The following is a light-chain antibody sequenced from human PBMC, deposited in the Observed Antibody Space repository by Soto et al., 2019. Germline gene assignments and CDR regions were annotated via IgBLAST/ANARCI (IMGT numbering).Light chain of an antibody. J-gene: IGLJ2*01. Sequence: QSVLTQPPSASGSPGQSVTISCTGTSSDVGDFNYVSWYQQHPGKAPKLMIYEVSKRPSGVPDRFSGSKSDTSASLAITGLQAEDEADYYCQSYDSSLSAYAVFGGGTKLTV. CDR2: EVS. V-gene: IGLV2-8*01. CDR1: SSDVGDFNY. CDR3: QSYDSSLSAYAV.